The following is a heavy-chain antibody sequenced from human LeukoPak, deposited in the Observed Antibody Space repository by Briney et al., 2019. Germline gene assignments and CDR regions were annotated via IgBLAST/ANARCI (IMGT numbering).Heavy chain of an antibody. CDR2: ISSSSSSI. V-gene: IGHV3-21*01. D-gene: IGHD6-13*01. Sequence: GGSLRLSCAASGFTFSSYSMNWVRQAPGKGLECVSSISSSSSSIYYADSVKGRFTISRDDAKNSLYPQMNSLRAEDTAVYYCARTATDTGEFDYWGQGTLVTVSS. CDR3: ARTATDTGEFDY. J-gene: IGHJ4*02. CDR1: GFTFSSYS.